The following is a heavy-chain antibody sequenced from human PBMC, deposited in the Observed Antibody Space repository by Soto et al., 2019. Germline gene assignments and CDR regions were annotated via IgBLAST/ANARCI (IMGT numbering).Heavy chain of an antibody. CDR3: ARYKRGYSYGTDY. D-gene: IGHD5-18*01. V-gene: IGHV4-34*01. CDR1: VGSVSGYY. J-gene: IGHJ4*02. CDR2: INHSGST. Sequence: PSETLSLTCAVYVGSVSGYYWSWIRQPPGKGLEWIGEINHSGSTNYNPSLKSRVTISVDTSKNQFSLKLSSVTAADTAVYYCARYKRGYSYGTDYWGQGTLVTVSS.